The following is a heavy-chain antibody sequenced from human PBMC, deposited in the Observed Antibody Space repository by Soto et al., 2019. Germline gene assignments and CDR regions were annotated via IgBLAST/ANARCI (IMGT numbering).Heavy chain of an antibody. D-gene: IGHD5-12*01. Sequence: ASVKVSCKASGYTFTGYAMHWVRQAPGQRLEWMGWINAGNGNTKYSQKFQGRVTITRDTSASTAYMELSSLRSEDTAVYYCARIEMATMSLDYWGQGTLVTVSS. CDR1: GYTFTGYA. CDR3: ARIEMATMSLDY. V-gene: IGHV1-3*01. J-gene: IGHJ4*02. CDR2: INAGNGNT.